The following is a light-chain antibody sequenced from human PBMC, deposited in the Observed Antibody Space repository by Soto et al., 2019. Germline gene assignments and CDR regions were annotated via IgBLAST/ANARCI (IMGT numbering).Light chain of an antibody. V-gene: IGKV1-39*01. Sequence: DIQMTQSPSSLSASVGDRVTITCRASQSISSYLNWYQQKPGKAPKLLIYAASSLQSGVPSRFSGSGSGTDFNLTISSLQPEDFATYYCQQSYSTPYTLGQGTNLEIK. CDR2: AAS. J-gene: IGKJ2*01. CDR1: QSISSY. CDR3: QQSYSTPYT.